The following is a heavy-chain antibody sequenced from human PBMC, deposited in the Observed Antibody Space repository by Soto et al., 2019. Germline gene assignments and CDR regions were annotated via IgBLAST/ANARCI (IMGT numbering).Heavy chain of an antibody. CDR3: ARGVRGYSAYVPGY. CDR2: IIPILGIA. D-gene: IGHD5-12*01. J-gene: IGHJ4*02. Sequence: SVKVSCKASGGTFSSYTISWVRQAPGQGLEWMGRIIPILGIANYAQKFQGRVTMTRDTSTSTVYMELSSLRSEDTVVYYCARGVRGYSAYVPGYWGQGTLVTVSS. V-gene: IGHV1-69*02. CDR1: GGTFSSYT.